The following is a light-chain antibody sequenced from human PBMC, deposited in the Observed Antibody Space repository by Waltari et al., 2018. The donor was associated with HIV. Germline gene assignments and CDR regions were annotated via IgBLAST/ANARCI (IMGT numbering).Light chain of an antibody. J-gene: IGLJ2*01. CDR2: DVS. CDR1: SSDVGAYDY. V-gene: IGLV2-11*01. CDR3: CSYAGAYTVI. Sequence: QSALTQPRSVSGSPGQSVTISCTGTSSDVGAYDYVSWYQQHPGTAPKLIIYDVSQRPSGVPDRFSGSKSGDTASLTISGLQGEDEAEYYCCSYAGAYTVILGGGTKLTVL.